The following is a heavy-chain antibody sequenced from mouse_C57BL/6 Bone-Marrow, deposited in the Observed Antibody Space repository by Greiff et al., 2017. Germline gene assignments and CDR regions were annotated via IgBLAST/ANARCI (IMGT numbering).Heavy chain of an antibody. CDR1: GFSFTSYG. D-gene: IGHD2-1*01. CDR2: IWSGGST. V-gene: IGHV2-2*01. CDR3: AIYYGNPPLDY. Sequence: QVQLQQSGPGLVQPSQSLSISCTASGFSFTSYGVHWVRQSPGKGLEWLGVIWSGGSTDYNAAFISGLSISKENSKSKVFFKMNSLQADDTAIYYCAIYYGNPPLDYWGQGTTLTVSS. J-gene: IGHJ2*01.